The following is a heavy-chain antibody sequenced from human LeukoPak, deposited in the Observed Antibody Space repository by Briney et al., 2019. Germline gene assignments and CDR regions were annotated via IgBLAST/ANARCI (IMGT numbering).Heavy chain of an antibody. D-gene: IGHD3-16*01. Sequence: GGSLRLSCAASGFTFSSYSMNWVRQAPGKGLEWVSSISSSSSYIYYADSVKGRFTISRDNAKNSLYLQMNSQRAEDTAVYYCAREGGQCDAFDIWGQGTMVTVSS. V-gene: IGHV3-21*01. CDR1: GFTFSSYS. J-gene: IGHJ3*02. CDR2: ISSSSSYI. CDR3: AREGGQCDAFDI.